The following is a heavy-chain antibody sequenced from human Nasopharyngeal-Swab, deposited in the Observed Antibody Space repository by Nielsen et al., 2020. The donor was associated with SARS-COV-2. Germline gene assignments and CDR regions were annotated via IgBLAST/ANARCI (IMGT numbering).Heavy chain of an antibody. CDR3: ATAPPVAGIGYWFDP. J-gene: IGHJ5*02. Sequence: ASVKVSCKVSGYTLTELSMHWVRQAPGKRLEWMGGFDPEDGETIYAQKFQGRVTMTEDTSTDTAYMELSSLRSEDTAVYYCATAPPVAGIGYWFDPWGQGTLVTVSS. D-gene: IGHD6-19*01. CDR1: GYTLTELS. V-gene: IGHV1-24*01. CDR2: FDPEDGET.